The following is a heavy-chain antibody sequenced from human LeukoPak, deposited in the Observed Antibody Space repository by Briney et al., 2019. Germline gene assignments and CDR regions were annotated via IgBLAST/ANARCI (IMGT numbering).Heavy chain of an antibody. D-gene: IGHD2-15*01. CDR1: GFTFSSYG. V-gene: IGHV3-30*18. J-gene: IGHJ4*02. CDR3: AKGGYCSGGSCYPLDY. CDR2: ISYDGSNK. Sequence: PGRSLRLSCAASGFTFSSYGMHRVRQAPGKGLEWVAVISYDGSNKYYADSVKGRFTISRDNSKNTLYLQMNSLRAEDTAVYYCAKGGYCSGGSCYPLDYWGQGTLVTVSS.